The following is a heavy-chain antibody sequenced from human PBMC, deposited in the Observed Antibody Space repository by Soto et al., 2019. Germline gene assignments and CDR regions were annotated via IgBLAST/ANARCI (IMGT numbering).Heavy chain of an antibody. D-gene: IGHD1-26*01. Sequence: GGSLRLSCAASGFTFRSYAMHWVRQAPGKGLEWVAIIWFDGTFKYYADSVKGRFTISRDNSKNTLYLQMNSLRAEDAAVYYCAKDFGLGERYYYGMDVWGQGTTVTVSS. CDR2: IWFDGTFK. V-gene: IGHV3-30*02. CDR1: GFTFRSYA. CDR3: AKDFGLGERYYYGMDV. J-gene: IGHJ6*02.